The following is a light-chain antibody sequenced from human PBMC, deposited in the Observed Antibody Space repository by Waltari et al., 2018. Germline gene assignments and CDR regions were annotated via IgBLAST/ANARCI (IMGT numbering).Light chain of an antibody. V-gene: IGLV1-44*01. CDR1: SSNIGNTV. Sequence: QSVLTQPPSASATPGQGVIIACSGRSSNIGNTVVNWYQQLPGKAPKLLIYRNDQRPSGVPARFSGSKSGTSASLAINGLQSEDEADYYCAAWDDSLRGHWVFGGGTKVTVL. CDR3: AAWDDSLRGHWV. CDR2: RND. J-gene: IGLJ3*02.